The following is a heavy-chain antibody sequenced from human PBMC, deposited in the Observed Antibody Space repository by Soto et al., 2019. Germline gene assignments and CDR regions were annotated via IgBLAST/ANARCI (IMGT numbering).Heavy chain of an antibody. D-gene: IGHD3-10*01. J-gene: IGHJ5*01. Sequence: PSETLSLTCAVYGGSFSGHSWTWIRQSPGKGLEWIGDINHSGRVNYSPSLKSRVTISLDTSKNQFSLTLSAVTAADTAMDFCSARAHDHNAYYRFDTWGQGTLVTVSS. CDR3: SARAHDHNAYYRFDT. V-gene: IGHV4-34*01. CDR2: INHSGRV. CDR1: GGSFSGHS.